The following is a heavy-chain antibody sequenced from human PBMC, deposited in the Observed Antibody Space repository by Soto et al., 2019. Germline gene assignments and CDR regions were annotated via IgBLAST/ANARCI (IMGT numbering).Heavy chain of an antibody. J-gene: IGHJ3*02. Sequence: QVQLQESGPGLVKPSETLSLTCTVSGGSISSYYWSWIRQPPGKGLEWIGYIYYRGSTNYNPSLKRRVTTSVDTSKDQFSLKLSSVTAADTAVYYCASRGFHDSSGYYGETVDIWGQGTMVTVSS. CDR1: GGSISSYY. V-gene: IGHV4-59*01. D-gene: IGHD3-22*01. CDR2: IYYRGST. CDR3: ASRGFHDSSGYYGETVDI.